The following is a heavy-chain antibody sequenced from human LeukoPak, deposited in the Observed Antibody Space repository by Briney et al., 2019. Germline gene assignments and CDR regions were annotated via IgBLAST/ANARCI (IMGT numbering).Heavy chain of an antibody. Sequence: GGSLRLSCAASGFTFSSYSMNWVRQAPGKGLEWVSSISSSSSYIYYADSVKGRFTISRDNAKNSLYLQMNSLRAEDTAVYYCARGRVSEWELHAFDIWGQGTMVTVSS. CDR2: ISSSSSYI. J-gene: IGHJ3*02. V-gene: IGHV3-21*01. CDR1: GFTFSSYS. CDR3: ARGRVSEWELHAFDI. D-gene: IGHD1-26*01.